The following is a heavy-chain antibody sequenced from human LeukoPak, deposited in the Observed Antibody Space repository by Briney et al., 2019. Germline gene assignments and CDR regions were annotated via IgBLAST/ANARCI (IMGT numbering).Heavy chain of an antibody. CDR2: IYYSGST. CDR1: TGSISSYY. V-gene: IGHV4-59*01. D-gene: IGHD3-9*01. CDR3: ARIVTKTGYHGGYDAFDI. J-gene: IGHJ3*02. Sequence: SETLSLTCTVSTGSISSYYWSWIRQPPGKGLEWIGYIYYSGSTNYNPSLKSRVTTSVDTSKNQFSLKWSSVTAADTAVYYCARIVTKTGYHGGYDAFDIWGQGTMVTVSS.